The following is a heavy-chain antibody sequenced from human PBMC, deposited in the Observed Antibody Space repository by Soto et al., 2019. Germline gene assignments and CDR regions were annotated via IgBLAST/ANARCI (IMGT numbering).Heavy chain of an antibody. J-gene: IGHJ5*02. CDR2: INAYNGDT. Sequence: GASVKVSCKASGYTFTSYGISWVRQAPGQGLEWMGWINAYNGDTNSAQNLQGRVTMTTDTSTTTAYMEVRSLRSDDTAVYYCARAVYEYIWGTPGNNWFDPWGQGTLVTVSS. V-gene: IGHV1-18*01. CDR3: ARAVYEYIWGTPGNNWFDP. D-gene: IGHD3-16*01. CDR1: GYTFTSYG.